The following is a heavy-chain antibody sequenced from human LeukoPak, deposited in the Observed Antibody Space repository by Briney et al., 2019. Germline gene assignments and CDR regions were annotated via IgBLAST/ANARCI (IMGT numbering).Heavy chain of an antibody. D-gene: IGHD3-16*01. CDR3: ARASVGGAFDI. CDR2: ISYDGSNK. CDR1: GFTFSSYA. Sequence: GGSQRLSCAASGFTFSSYAMHWVRQAPGKGLEWVAVISYDGSNKYYADSVKGRFTISRDNSKNTLYLQMNSLRAEDTAVYYCARASVGGAFDIWGQGTMVTVSS. J-gene: IGHJ3*02. V-gene: IGHV3-30-3*01.